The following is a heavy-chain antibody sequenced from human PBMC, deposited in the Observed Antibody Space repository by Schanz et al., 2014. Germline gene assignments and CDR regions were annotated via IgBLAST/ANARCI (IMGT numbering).Heavy chain of an antibody. D-gene: IGHD3-10*01. V-gene: IGHV1-69*08. CDR1: GGTFNSYT. CDR3: ARDPSFSMVRGVITDSDYYGMDV. J-gene: IGHJ6*02. Sequence: QVQLVQSGAEVKKPGSSMKVSCKASGGTFNSYTINWVRQAPGQGLEWMGRIIPILGIANYAQKFQGRVTITADRSTSTAYMELSSLRSEDTAVFYCARDPSFSMVRGVITDSDYYGMDVWGHGTTVTVSS. CDR2: IIPILGIA.